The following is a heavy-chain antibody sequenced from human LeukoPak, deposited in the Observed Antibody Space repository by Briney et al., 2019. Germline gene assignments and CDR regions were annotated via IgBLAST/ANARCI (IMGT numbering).Heavy chain of an antibody. CDR1: GGSISSYY. CDR3: ARGYGGGY. J-gene: IGHJ4*02. V-gene: IGHV4-59*12. Sequence: PSETLSLTCTVSGGSISSYYWSWIRQPPGKGLEWIGYIYYSGSTNYNPSLKSRVTISVDTSKNQFSLKLSSVTAADTAVYYCARGYGGGYWGQGTLVTVSS. CDR2: IYYSGST. D-gene: IGHD3-10*01.